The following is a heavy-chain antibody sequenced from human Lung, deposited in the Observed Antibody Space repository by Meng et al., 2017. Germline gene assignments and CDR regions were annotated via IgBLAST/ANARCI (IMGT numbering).Heavy chain of an antibody. D-gene: IGHD1-26*01. V-gene: IGHV3-7*01. CDR1: GFTFSDYW. J-gene: IGHJ5*02. CDR3: ARSITVGANNWFHP. CDR2: IKRDGSEK. Sequence: GGSLRLSCAAFGFTFSDYWMTWVRQAPGKGLEWVANIKRDGSEKKYVDAVKGRFTISRDNGQNSVYLQLNSLRDEDTAVYYCARSITVGANNWFHPWGQGTLVTVSS.